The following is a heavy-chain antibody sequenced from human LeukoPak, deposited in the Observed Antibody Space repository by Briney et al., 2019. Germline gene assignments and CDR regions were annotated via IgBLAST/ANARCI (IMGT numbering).Heavy chain of an antibody. D-gene: IGHD1-26*01. J-gene: IGHJ6*03. V-gene: IGHV4-34*01. CDR3: ARGRWELPPYYYYYYMDV. CDR2: INHSGST. Sequence: PSETLSLTCAVYGGSFSGYYWSWIRQPPGKGLEWIGEINHSGSTNYNPSLKSRVTISVDTSKNQFSLKLSSVTAADTAVYYCARGRWELPPYYYYYYMDVWGKGTTVTISS. CDR1: GGSFSGYY.